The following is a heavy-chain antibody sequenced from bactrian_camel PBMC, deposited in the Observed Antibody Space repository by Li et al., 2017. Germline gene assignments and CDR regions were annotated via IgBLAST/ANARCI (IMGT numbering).Heavy chain of an antibody. V-gene: IGHV3S6*01. CDR2: VVSDGSHA. J-gene: IGHJ4*01. CDR1: GYTASVNC. Sequence: QVQLVESGGGSVQAGGSLRLACAASGYTASVNCVGWFRQAPGKGLEWVSTVVSDGSHAYYASSVRGRFTMSRDNAKNTVYLQMDSLKPEDTAVYYCVSQDNTDYAWYWGQGTQVTVS. CDR3: VSQDNTDYAWY. D-gene: IGHD4*01.